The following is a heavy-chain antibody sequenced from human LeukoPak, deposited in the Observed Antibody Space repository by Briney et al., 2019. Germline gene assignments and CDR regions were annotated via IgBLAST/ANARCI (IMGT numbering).Heavy chain of an antibody. J-gene: IGHJ3*01. CDR3: AIGQGVITWGGADVYDV. Sequence: GASVKVSCKASGDTFTNYGINWVRQAPGQRPEWMGWFSTYNGDTKYAQKLKGRLTLTADTLKTTAYMELRTLISDDTATYYCAIGQGVITWGGADVYDVWGQGTTVIASS. V-gene: IGHV1-18*01. D-gene: IGHD3-16*01. CDR1: GDTFTNYG. CDR2: FSTYNGDT.